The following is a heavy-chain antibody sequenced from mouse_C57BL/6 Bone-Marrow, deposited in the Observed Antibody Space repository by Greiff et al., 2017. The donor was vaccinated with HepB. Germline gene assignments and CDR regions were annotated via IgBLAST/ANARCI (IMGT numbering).Heavy chain of an antibody. Sequence: QVQLQQSGAELVRPGASVKMSCKASGYTFTSYTMHWVIQRPGQGLDWIGYINPSSGYTKYNQKFKNKATLTADKSSSTAYMQRSSLTSEDSADYYCARGGFYYWGQGNTLTVS. CDR1: GYTFTSYT. CDR2: INPSSGYT. V-gene: IGHV1-4*01. CDR3: ARGGFYY. J-gene: IGHJ2*01.